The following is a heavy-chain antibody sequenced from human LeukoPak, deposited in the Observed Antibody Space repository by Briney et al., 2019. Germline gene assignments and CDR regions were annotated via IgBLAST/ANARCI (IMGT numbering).Heavy chain of an antibody. CDR1: GYTFTSYD. V-gene: IGHV1-8*01. Sequence: ASVKVSCKASGYTFTSYDINWVRQATGQGLEWMGWMNPNSGNTDYAQKFQGRVTMTRNTSISTACMELSSLRSEDTAMYYCARGLTVTTRLAGYWGQGTLVTVSS. J-gene: IGHJ4*02. CDR2: MNPNSGNT. CDR3: ARGLTVTTRLAGY. D-gene: IGHD4-17*01.